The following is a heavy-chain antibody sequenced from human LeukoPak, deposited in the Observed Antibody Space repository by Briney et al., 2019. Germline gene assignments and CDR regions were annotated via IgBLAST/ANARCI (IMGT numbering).Heavy chain of an antibody. J-gene: IGHJ4*02. D-gene: IGHD2-2*01. V-gene: IGHV1-2*02. Sequence: ASVKVSCKASGYTFTGYYMHWVRQAPGQGLKWMGWINPNSGGTNYAQKFQGRVTMTRDTSISTAYMELSRLRSDDTAVYYCARSLFPAYYFDYWGQGTLVTVSS. CDR2: INPNSGGT. CDR1: GYTFTGYY. CDR3: ARSLFPAYYFDY.